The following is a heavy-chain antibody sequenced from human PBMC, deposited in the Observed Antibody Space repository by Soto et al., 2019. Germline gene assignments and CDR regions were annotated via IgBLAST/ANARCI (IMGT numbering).Heavy chain of an antibody. CDR2: IIPIFGTA. D-gene: IGHD6-6*01. J-gene: IGHJ6*02. CDR1: GGTFSSYA. CDR3: ASTIAARLNYYYGMDV. Sequence: QVQLVQSEAEVKKPGSSVKVSCKASGGTFSSYAISWVRQAPGQGLEWMGGIIPIFGTANYAQKFQGRVTITADESTSTAYMELSSLRSEDTAVYYCASTIAARLNYYYGMDVWGQGTTVTVSS. V-gene: IGHV1-69*01.